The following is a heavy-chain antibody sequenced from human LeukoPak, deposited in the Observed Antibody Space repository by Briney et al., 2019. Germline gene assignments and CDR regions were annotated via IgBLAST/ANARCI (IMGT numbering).Heavy chain of an antibody. CDR1: EFTFSSYW. D-gene: IGHD1-14*01. CDR3: ARDPRTGAYYYFDY. J-gene: IGHJ4*02. V-gene: IGHV3-7*03. CDR2: IKQDGSEK. Sequence: GGSLRLSCAASEFTFSSYWMSWVRQAPGKGLEWVANIKQDGSEKYYVDSVKGRFTISRDNAKNSLYLQMDSLRAEDTALYYCARDPRTGAYYYFDYWGQGTLVTVSS.